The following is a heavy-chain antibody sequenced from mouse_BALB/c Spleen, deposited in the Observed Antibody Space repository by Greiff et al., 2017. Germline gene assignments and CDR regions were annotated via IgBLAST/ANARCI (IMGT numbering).Heavy chain of an antibody. CDR2: IRNKANGYTT. V-gene: IGHV7-3*02. J-gene: IGHJ4*01. D-gene: IGHD2-1*01. CDR1: GFTFTDYY. CDR3: ARGYGNYLYYAMDY. Sequence: EVKLMESGGGLVQPGGSLRLSCATSGFTFTDYYMSWVRQPPGKALEWLGFIRNKANGYTTEYSASVKGRFTISRDNSQSILYLQMNTLRAEDSATYYCARGYGNYLYYAMDYWGQGTSVTVSS.